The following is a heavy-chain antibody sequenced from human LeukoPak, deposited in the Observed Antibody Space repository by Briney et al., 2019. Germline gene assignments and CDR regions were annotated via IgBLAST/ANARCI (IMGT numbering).Heavy chain of an antibody. CDR2: MNPNSGNT. CDR3: AISYSGWSTMEYFQH. Sequence: ASVKVSCKASGYTFTSYDINWVRQATAQGLEWMGCMNPNSGNTGYAQKFQGRVTTTRNTSIITAYMELSSLRSEDTAVYYCAISYSGWSTMEYFQHWGQGTLVTVSS. D-gene: IGHD6-19*01. CDR1: GYTFTSYD. J-gene: IGHJ1*01. V-gene: IGHV1-8*01.